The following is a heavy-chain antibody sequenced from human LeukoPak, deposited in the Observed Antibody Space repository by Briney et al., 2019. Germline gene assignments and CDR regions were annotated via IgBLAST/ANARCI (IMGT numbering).Heavy chain of an antibody. J-gene: IGHJ4*02. CDR3: ARTPIYYYGSGSYLDY. CDR1: GYSFTSYW. D-gene: IGHD3-10*01. CDR2: IYPGDSDT. Sequence: GESLKISRKGSGYSFTSYWIGGVRQMPGKGLEWMGIIYPGDSDTRYSPSFQGQVTISADKSISTAYLQWSSLKASDTAMYYCARTPIYYYGSGSYLDYWGQGTLVTVSS. V-gene: IGHV5-51*01.